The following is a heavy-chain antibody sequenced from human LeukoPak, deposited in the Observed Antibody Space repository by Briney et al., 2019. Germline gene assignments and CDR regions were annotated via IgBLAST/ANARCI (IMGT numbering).Heavy chain of an antibody. CDR1: GYSISSGNY. D-gene: IGHD4-23*01. Sequence: SETLPLTCAVSGYSISSGNYWGWIRQPPGKGLDWIATMDHSGNTYYNPSLKSRLTISVDTSKNQFSLRLSSVTAADTAVYYCAKQGPTVVTHFDTWGQGTLVTVSS. CDR3: AKQGPTVVTHFDT. J-gene: IGHJ4*02. CDR2: MDHSGNT. V-gene: IGHV4-38-2*01.